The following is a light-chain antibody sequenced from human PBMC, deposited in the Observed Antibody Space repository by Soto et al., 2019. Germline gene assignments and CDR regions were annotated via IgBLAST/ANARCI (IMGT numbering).Light chain of an antibody. V-gene: IGKV3-20*01. CDR1: QSVSTSY. Sequence: EIVLTQSPGTLSLSPGERATLSCRTSQSVSTSYLAWYQQKLGQAPRLLIYATTSRATGIPDRFSGSGSGTDFTLTISRLEPEDFAVYFCHQYDSSSGTFGPGTKLEIK. CDR2: ATT. J-gene: IGKJ2*01. CDR3: HQYDSSSGT.